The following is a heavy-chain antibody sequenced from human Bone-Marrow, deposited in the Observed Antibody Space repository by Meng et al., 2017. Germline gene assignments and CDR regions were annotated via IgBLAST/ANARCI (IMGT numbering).Heavy chain of an antibody. Sequence: SLKISCAASGFTFDDCAMHWVRQAPGKGLEWVSGINWNSGSIGYADSVKGRFTISRDNAQNSLYLQMNSLRADDMALYYCAKDRAYDFWSGAHAFAIWGQGTMV. J-gene: IGHJ3*02. V-gene: IGHV3-9*03. CDR2: INWNSGSI. CDR1: GFTFDDCA. CDR3: AKDRAYDFWSGAHAFAI. D-gene: IGHD3-3*01.